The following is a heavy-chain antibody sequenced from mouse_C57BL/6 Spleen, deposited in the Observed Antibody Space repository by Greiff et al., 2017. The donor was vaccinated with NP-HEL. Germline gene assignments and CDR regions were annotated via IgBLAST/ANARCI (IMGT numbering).Heavy chain of an antibody. CDR1: GFNIKDYY. CDR2: IDHEDGDT. CDR3: TTGRWLLPFAY. Sequence: EVKLVESGAELVRPGASVKLSCTASGFNIKDYYMHWVKQRPEQGLEWIGRIDHEDGDTEYAPKFQGKATMTADTSSKTAYLQLSSLTSEDTAVYYCTTGRWLLPFAYWGQGTLVTVSA. V-gene: IGHV14-1*01. D-gene: IGHD2-3*01. J-gene: IGHJ3*01.